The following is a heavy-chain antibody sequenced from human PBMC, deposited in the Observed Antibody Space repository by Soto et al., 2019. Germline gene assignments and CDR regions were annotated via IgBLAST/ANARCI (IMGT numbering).Heavy chain of an antibody. D-gene: IGHD3-3*01. CDR1: GFTFGSYA. J-gene: IGHJ4*02. V-gene: IGHV3-33*01. CDR3: ARDVNDFWSGYLY. Sequence: QVQLVESGGGVVQPGKSLRLSCKTSGFTFGSYAMHWVRQAPGKGLEWVAVLWYDGSNIQYADSVKGRFTISRDNSKSTVYLQMDSLRAEDTAVYYCARDVNDFWSGYLYWGQGTLVTVSS. CDR2: LWYDGSNI.